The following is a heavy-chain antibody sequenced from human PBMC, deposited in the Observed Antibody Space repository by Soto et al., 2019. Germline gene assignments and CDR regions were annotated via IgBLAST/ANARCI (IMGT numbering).Heavy chain of an antibody. CDR2: ISGNGATT. V-gene: IGHV3-23*01. Sequence: EVRLLESGGGFVQPGGSLRLSCAASGFTFSSYAMTWVRQGPGKGLEYLSAISGNGATTYYPDSVKGRFTISRDNSRNILYLQMNSLRAEDTALYYCAKDRDDFGMLDAFDIWGQGTMVAVSS. D-gene: IGHD3-3*01. J-gene: IGHJ3*02. CDR1: GFTFSSYA. CDR3: AKDRDDFGMLDAFDI.